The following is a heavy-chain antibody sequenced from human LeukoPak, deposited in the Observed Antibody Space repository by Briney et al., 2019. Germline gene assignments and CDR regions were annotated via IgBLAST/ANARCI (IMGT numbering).Heavy chain of an antibody. J-gene: IGHJ4*02. D-gene: IGHD3-22*01. V-gene: IGHV4-34*01. CDR3: ARRRTYYYDSSGYRYFDY. CDR1: GGSFSGYY. Sequence: PSETLSLTCAVYGGSFSGYYWSWIRQPPGKGLEWIGEINHSGSTNYNPSLKSRVTISVDTSKNQFSLKLSSVTAADTAVYYCARRRTYYYDSSGYRYFDYWGQGTLVTVSS. CDR2: INHSGST.